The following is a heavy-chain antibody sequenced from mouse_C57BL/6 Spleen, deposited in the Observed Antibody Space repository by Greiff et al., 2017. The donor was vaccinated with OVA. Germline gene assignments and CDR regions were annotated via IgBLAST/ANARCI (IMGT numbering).Heavy chain of an antibody. V-gene: IGHV1-26*01. J-gene: IGHJ4*01. CDR2: INPNNGGT. CDR1: GYTFTDYY. Sequence: VQLQQSGPELVKPGASVKISCKASGYTFTDYYMNWVKQSHGKSLEWIGDINPNNGGTSYNQKFKGKATLTVDKSSSTAYMELRSLTSEDSAVYYCARYYYGSYAMDYWGQGTSVTVSS. CDR3: ARYYYGSYAMDY. D-gene: IGHD1-1*01.